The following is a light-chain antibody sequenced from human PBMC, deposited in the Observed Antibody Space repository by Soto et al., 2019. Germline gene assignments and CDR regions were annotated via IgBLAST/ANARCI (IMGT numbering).Light chain of an antibody. CDR2: EVT. V-gene: IGLV2-14*01. Sequence: QSALTQPASVSGSPGQSITISCTGTNSDIGAYNYVSWYQHQPGKAPKLIIYEVTNRPSGVSNRFSASKSGNTAYLTISGLHAEDEAYYYCNSYTTTYTLVFGTGTKVTVL. CDR3: NSYTTTYTLV. CDR1: NSDIGAYNY. J-gene: IGLJ1*01.